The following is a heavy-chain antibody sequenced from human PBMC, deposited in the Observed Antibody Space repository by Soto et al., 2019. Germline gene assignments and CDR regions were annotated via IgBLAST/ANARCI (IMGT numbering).Heavy chain of an antibody. V-gene: IGHV1-24*01. J-gene: IGHJ6*02. Sequence: QVQLVQSGAEVKKPGASVKVSCKVSGYTLTELSMHWVRQAPGKGLEWMGGFDPEHGETIYSQKLQGRVTVTEDTXXXXXXXXXXXXXXXXXXXXXXXXXXXIXXXXXXXXAAAGYYYYNGMDVWGQGTTVTVSS. CDR1: GYTLTELS. CDR2: FDPEHGET. D-gene: IGHD6-13*01. CDR3: XXXXXIXXXXXXXXAAAGYYYYNGMDV.